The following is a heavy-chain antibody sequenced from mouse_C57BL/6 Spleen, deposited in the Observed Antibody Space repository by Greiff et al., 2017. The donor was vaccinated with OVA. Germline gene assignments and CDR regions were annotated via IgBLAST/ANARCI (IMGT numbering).Heavy chain of an antibody. Sequence: QVQLQQPGAELVKPGASVKLSCKASGYTFTSYWMHWVKQRPGQGLEWIGMIHPNSGSTNYNEKFKSKATLTVDKSSSTAYMQLSSLTSEDSAVYYCAREDGGPPVYYAMDDWGQGTSVTVSS. V-gene: IGHV1-64*01. CDR2: IHPNSGST. CDR3: AREDGGPPVYYAMDD. CDR1: GYTFTSYW. J-gene: IGHJ4*01. D-gene: IGHD1-1*01.